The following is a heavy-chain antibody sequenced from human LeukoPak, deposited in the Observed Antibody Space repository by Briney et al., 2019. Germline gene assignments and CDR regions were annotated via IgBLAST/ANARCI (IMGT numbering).Heavy chain of an antibody. V-gene: IGHV4-31*03. CDR2: IYYSGST. J-gene: IGHJ6*03. CDR1: GGSISSGGYY. D-gene: IGHD3-3*01. Sequence: SETLSLTCTVSGGSISSGGYYWSWIRQHPGKGLEWIGYIYYSGSTYYNPSLKSRVTISVDTSKNQFSLKLSSVTAADTAVYYCARVMGGFWSGYYYPLSGAYYYMDVWGKGTTVTVSS. CDR3: ARVMGGFWSGYYYPLSGAYYYMDV.